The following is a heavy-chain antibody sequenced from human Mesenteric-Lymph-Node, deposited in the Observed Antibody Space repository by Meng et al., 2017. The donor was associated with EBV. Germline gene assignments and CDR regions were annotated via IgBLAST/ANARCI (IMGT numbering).Heavy chain of an antibody. J-gene: IGHJ5*02. CDR2: IYWDDDK. Sequence: QITLKESGPTLVKPTQTLTLTCTFSGFSLSTSGVGVGWTRQPPGKALEWLALIYWDDDKRYSPSLKSRLTITKDTSKNQVVLTMTNMDPVDTATYYCAHRRKIVLDRRLNWFDPWGQGTLVTVSS. D-gene: IGHD2-8*02. CDR1: GFSLSTSGVG. V-gene: IGHV2-5*02. CDR3: AHRRKIVLDRRLNWFDP.